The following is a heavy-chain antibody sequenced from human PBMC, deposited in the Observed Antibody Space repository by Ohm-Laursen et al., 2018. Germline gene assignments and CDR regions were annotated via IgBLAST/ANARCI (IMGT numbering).Heavy chain of an antibody. V-gene: IGHV3-7*01. J-gene: IGHJ6*02. CDR1: GFTFSDYG. D-gene: IGHD5-12*01. Sequence: SLRLSCAASGFTFSDYGGYWGRQGPRKGVGWVGNIKKNGGEKNFADSVKGRFTISRDNAKNSLYLQMNSLRAEDTAVYYCARDVAHGGYGFGMDVWGQGTTVTVSS. CDR3: ARDVAHGGYGFGMDV. CDR2: IKKNGGEK.